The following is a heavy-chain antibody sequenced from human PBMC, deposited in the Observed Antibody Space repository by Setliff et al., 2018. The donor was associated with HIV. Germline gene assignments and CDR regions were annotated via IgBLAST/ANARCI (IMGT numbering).Heavy chain of an antibody. Sequence: PSETLSLTCTVSGGYISTYYWSWIRQPPGEGLEWIGYISNIGSTNYNPSLKSRVTISVDTSKNNFSLRLRSVTAADTAVYYCAKHRVTPHYYMDVWGKGTTVTVSS. CDR2: ISNIGST. V-gene: IGHV4-59*08. D-gene: IGHD3-10*01. CDR1: GGYISTYY. CDR3: AKHRVTPHYYMDV. J-gene: IGHJ6*03.